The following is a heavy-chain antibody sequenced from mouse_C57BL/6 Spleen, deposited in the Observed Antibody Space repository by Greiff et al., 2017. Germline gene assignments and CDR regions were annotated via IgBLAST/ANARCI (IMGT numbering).Heavy chain of an antibody. V-gene: IGHV1-55*01. Sequence: VQLQQPGAELVKPGASVKMSCKASGYTFTSYWITWVKQRPGQGLEWIGDIYPGSGSTNYNEKFKSKATLTVDTSSSTAYMQLSSLTSEDSAVYYCAREAYYGNYPYYFDYWGQGTTLTVSS. CDR2: IYPGSGST. CDR3: AREAYYGNYPYYFDY. D-gene: IGHD2-10*01. J-gene: IGHJ2*01. CDR1: GYTFTSYW.